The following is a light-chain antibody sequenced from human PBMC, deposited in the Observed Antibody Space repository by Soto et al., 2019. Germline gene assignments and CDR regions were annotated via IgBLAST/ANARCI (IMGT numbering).Light chain of an antibody. CDR1: SSDVGSYNL. V-gene: IGLV2-23*02. Sequence: QSALTQPASVSGSPGQSITISCTGTSSDVGSYNLVSWYQQYPGKAPKLIIYEVTRRPSGISNRFSGSKSGSTASLTISGLQAEDEADYYCSSYAGTNNFYVFGTGTKLTVL. CDR2: EVT. J-gene: IGLJ1*01. CDR3: SSYAGTNNFYV.